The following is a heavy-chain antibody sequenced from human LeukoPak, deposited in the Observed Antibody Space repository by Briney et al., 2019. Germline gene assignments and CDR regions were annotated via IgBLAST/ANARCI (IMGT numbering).Heavy chain of an antibody. D-gene: IGHD1-26*01. CDR2: IYYSGST. J-gene: IGHJ4*02. CDR1: GGSISSSSYY. Sequence: SETLSLTCTVSGGSISSSSYYWGWIRQPPGKGLEWIGSIYYSGSTYYNPSLKSRVTISVDTSKNQFSLKLSSVTAADTAVYYCARATPGRLARFDYWGQGTLVTVSS. V-gene: IGHV4-39*07. CDR3: ARATPGRLARFDY.